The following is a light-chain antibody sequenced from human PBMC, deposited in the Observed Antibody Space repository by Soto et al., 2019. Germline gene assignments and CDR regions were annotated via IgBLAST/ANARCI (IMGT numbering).Light chain of an antibody. CDR1: QVISTS. CDR2: AAP. CDR3: QQLFDSPIT. Sequence: DIQLTQAPSFLSPSIGESVTITCRASQVISTSLAWYQVKPGKAPKLLIYAAPTLESGVPSRFSATVSGTEFSLTITSLQPEDFATYYCQQLFDSPITLGQGTRLEIK. V-gene: IGKV1-9*01. J-gene: IGKJ5*01.